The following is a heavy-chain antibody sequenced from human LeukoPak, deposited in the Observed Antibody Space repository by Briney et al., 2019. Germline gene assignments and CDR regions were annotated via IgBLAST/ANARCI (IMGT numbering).Heavy chain of an antibody. J-gene: IGHJ4*02. V-gene: IGHV4-34*01. Sequence: SETLSLTCAVYGGSCDDYYCSWIRQPPGKGLEWIGEIHPSGIFYYNSSLVSRVTISIDTSKTQFSLMLTSVTAADTAFYYCARGRDRSKAGDHWGQGSLVTVSS. CDR3: ARGRDRSKAGDH. CDR2: IHPSGIF. D-gene: IGHD5-24*01. CDR1: GGSCDDYY.